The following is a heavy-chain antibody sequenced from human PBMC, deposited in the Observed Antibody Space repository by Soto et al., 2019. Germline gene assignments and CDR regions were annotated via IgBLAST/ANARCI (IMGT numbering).Heavy chain of an antibody. D-gene: IGHD6-19*01. Sequence: PGGSLRLSCAASGFTFSNAWMSWVRQAPGKGLEWVGRIKSKTDGGTTDYAAPVKGRFTISRDDSKNTLYLQMNSLKTEDTAVYYCTTDLRYSSGWSGDYYYGMDVCGQGTTVPVSS. CDR1: GFTFSNAW. V-gene: IGHV3-15*01. CDR2: IKSKTDGGTT. CDR3: TTDLRYSSGWSGDYYYGMDV. J-gene: IGHJ6*02.